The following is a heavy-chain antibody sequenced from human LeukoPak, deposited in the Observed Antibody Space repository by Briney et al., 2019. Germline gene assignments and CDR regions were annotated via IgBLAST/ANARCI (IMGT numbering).Heavy chain of an antibody. V-gene: IGHV1-18*01. CDR3: ARSSTYYYDSSGYAPVDY. D-gene: IGHD3-22*01. CDR2: ISAYNGNT. J-gene: IGHJ4*02. Sequence: ASVKVSCKASGYTFTSYGISWVRQAPGQGLEWMGWISAYNGNTNYAQKLQGRVTMTTDTSTSTAYMELRSLRSDDTAVYYCARSSTYYYDSSGYAPVDYWGQGTLVTVSS. CDR1: GYTFTSYG.